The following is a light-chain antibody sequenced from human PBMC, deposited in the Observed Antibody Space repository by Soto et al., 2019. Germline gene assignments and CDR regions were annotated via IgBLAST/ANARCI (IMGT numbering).Light chain of an antibody. CDR3: ATWDSSLSAGV. V-gene: IGLV1-51*01. CDR1: SSNIGNNY. Sequence: QLVLTQPPSVSAAPGQKVTISCSGSSSNIGNNYVFWYQQLPGTAPKLLIYDNDKRPSGIPDRFSGSKSGTSATLGITGLQTGDEADYYCATWDSSLSAGVFGGGTQLTVL. J-gene: IGLJ2*01. CDR2: DND.